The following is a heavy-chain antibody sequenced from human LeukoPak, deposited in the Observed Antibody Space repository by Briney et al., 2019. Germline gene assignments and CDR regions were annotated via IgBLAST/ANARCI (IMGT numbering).Heavy chain of an antibody. D-gene: IGHD3-3*01. V-gene: IGHV4-31*03. CDR1: GGSISSGGYY. Sequence: PSETLSLTCTVSGGSISSGGYYWSWIRQHPGKGLEWFGHIYDSETTYYNPSLKSRVTISADTSTNQFSLKLSSVTPADTAVYDCARGLTIFGVVLVGNCFDPRGPGTLVTVSS. J-gene: IGHJ5*02. CDR3: ARGLTIFGVVLVGNCFDP. CDR2: IYDSETT.